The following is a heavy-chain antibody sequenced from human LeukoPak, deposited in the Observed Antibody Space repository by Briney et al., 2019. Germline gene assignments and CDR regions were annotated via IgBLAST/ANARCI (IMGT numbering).Heavy chain of an antibody. CDR2: INPSGGST. J-gene: IGHJ4*02. CDR3: ARRGVSGSYSIDFDY. D-gene: IGHD1-26*01. V-gene: IGHV1-46*01. Sequence: ASVKVSCKASGYTFTSYYMHWVRQATGQGLEWMGIINPSGGSTSYAQKFQGRVTMTRDTSTSTVYMELSSLRSEDTAVYYCARRGVSGSYSIDFDYWGQGTLVTVSS. CDR1: GYTFTSYY.